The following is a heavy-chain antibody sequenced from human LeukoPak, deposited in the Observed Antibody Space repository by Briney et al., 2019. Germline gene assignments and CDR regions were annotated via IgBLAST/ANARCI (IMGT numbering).Heavy chain of an antibody. J-gene: IGHJ5*02. CDR1: GYTFTSHA. V-gene: IGHV7-4-1*02. CDR2: INTNTGNP. D-gene: IGHD3-16*01. Sequence: ASVKVSCKASGYTFTSHAMKWVRQAPGQGLEWMGWINTNTGNPTYAQGFTGRFVFSLDTSVSTAYLQISSLKAEDTAVYYCARGPGGSFVNWFDPWGQGTLVTVSS. CDR3: ARGPGGSFVNWFDP.